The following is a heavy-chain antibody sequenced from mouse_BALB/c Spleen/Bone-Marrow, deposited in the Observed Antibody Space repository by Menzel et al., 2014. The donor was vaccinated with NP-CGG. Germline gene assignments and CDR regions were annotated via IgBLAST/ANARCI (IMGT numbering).Heavy chain of an antibody. J-gene: IGHJ3*01. CDR3: ARLGYYGSFAY. CDR2: INPDSNTI. V-gene: IGHV4-1*02. CDR1: GFDFSRYW. D-gene: IGHD1-2*01. Sequence: EVKVVESVGGLVQPGGSLKLSCAASGFDFSRYWMSWVRQAPGKGLEWIGEINPDSNTINYTPSLKDKFIISRDNAKNTLYLQMSKVRSEDTALYYCARLGYYGSFAYWGQGTLVTVSA.